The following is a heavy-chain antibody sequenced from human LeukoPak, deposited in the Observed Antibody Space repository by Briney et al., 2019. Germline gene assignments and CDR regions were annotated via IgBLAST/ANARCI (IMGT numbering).Heavy chain of an antibody. CDR3: ARVSYGSGSYGWFDP. V-gene: IGHV4-4*02. Sequence: PSETLSLTCAVSGGSISSSNWWSWVRQPPGKGLEWIGEIYHSGSTNYNPSLKSRVTISVDKSKNQFSLKLSSVTAADTAVYYCARVSYGSGSYGWFDPWGQGTLVTVSS. J-gene: IGHJ5*02. CDR1: GGSISSSNW. CDR2: IYHSGST. D-gene: IGHD3-10*01.